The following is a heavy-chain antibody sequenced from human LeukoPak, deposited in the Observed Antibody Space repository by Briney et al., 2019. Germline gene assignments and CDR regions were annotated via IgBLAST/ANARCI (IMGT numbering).Heavy chain of an antibody. Sequence: SDTLSLTCTVSGGPFVGYYWTWIRQPPGKGLEWIGEITHSGGGNYNPSLKSRVTISVDSSQNRFSLKVLSVTAADTAVYYCARRAGAPDFDVWGLGTRVSVSS. D-gene: IGHD3-10*01. CDR3: ARRAGAPDFDV. CDR2: ITHSGGG. V-gene: IGHV4-34*01. J-gene: IGHJ4*02. CDR1: GGPFVGYY.